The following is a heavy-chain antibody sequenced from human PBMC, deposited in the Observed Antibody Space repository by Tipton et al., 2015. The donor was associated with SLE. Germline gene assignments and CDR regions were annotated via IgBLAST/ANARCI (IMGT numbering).Heavy chain of an antibody. V-gene: IGHV4-59*01. D-gene: IGHD3-22*01. CDR3: ARGGDGSGYYYDYYYYYMDV. CDR2: IYYSGST. Sequence: TLSLTCTVSGGSISSYYWSWIRQPPGKGLEWIGYIYYSGSTNYNPSLKSRVTISVDTSKNQLSLKLSSVTAADTAVYYCARGGDGSGYYYDYYYYYMDVWGKGTTVTVSS. CDR1: GGSISSYY. J-gene: IGHJ6*03.